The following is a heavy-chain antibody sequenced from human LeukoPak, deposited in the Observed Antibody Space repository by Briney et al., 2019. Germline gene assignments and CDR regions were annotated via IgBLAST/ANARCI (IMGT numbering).Heavy chain of an antibody. CDR2: IWSDGNSK. V-gene: IGHV3-33*06. CDR1: KFTFSHYG. CDR3: AKVAERGFDYSNSLEK. J-gene: IGHJ4*02. Sequence: VGSLRLSCAPSKFTFSHYGMHSVPQGPGKGLEWVAVIWSDGNSKYYADTVKGRFNVSRDNSQKTLYIQMKSLRQEDTAVYYCAKVAERGFDYSNSLEKWGQGTLVTVSS. D-gene: IGHD4-11*01.